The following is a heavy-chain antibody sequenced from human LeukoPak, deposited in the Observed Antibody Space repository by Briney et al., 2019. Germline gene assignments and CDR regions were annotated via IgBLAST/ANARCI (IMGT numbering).Heavy chain of an antibody. CDR3: AKDLRTGVFPYYYGMDV. J-gene: IGHJ6*02. CDR2: ISYDGSNK. V-gene: IGHV3-30*18. Sequence: GGSLRLSCAASGLTFSSSVMHWVRQAPGKGLEWVTIISYDGSNKYYADSVKGRFTVSRDNSNNTLYLQMNSLRAEDTGVYHCAKDLRTGVFPYYYGMDVWGQGTSVTVSS. D-gene: IGHD1-1*01. CDR1: GLTFSSSV.